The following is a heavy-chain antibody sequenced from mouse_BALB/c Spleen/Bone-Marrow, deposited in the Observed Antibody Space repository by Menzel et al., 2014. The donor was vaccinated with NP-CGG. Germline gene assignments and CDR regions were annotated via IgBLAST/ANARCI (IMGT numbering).Heavy chain of an antibody. CDR3: ARHGGGHDYFDC. Sequence: EVKVVESGGGIVQPGGSLKLSCAVSGFTFSSYSMSWVRQTPDRRLEWVAYITIGGAGTYYADTVKGRFTTSRDNAKNTLYLQMSNLKPEDTAMYYCARHGGGHDYFDCWGHGTPLTGSS. CDR2: ITIGGAGT. CDR1: GFTFSSYS. V-gene: IGHV5-12-2*01. J-gene: IGHJ2*01.